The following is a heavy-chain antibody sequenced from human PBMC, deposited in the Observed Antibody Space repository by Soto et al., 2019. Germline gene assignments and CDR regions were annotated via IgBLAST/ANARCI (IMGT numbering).Heavy chain of an antibody. J-gene: IGHJ4*02. CDR3: ARHQAMDY. Sequence: QVQLVQSGAEVKKPGASVKVSCKASGYTFVNYEINWVRQATGQGLEWLGWMNPHSGDTFYAQNFQGRVTMTRNTSITTAYMELNSLKSEDTAVYYCARHQAMDYWGQGTLVTVSS. CDR1: GYTFVNYE. CDR2: MNPHSGDT. V-gene: IGHV1-8*01.